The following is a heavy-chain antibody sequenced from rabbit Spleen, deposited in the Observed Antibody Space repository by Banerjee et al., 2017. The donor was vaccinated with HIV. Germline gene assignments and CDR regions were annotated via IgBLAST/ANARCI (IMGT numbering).Heavy chain of an antibody. CDR2: IYPDSSIST. J-gene: IGHJ6*01. CDR1: GFSFSSSYY. V-gene: IGHV1S45*01. CDR3: AIAKMTMVITDL. Sequence: QEQLVESGGGLVKPEGSLALTCTASGFSFSSSYYMCWVRQAPGKGLEWIGCIYPDSSISTYYATWAKGRFTISKASSTTVTLQMTSLTASDTATYFCAIAKMTMVITDLWGQGTLVTVS. D-gene: IGHD2-1*01.